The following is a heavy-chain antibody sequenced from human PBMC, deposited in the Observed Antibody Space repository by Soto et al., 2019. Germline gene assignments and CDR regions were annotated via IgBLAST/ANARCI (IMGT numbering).Heavy chain of an antibody. CDR3: EQTEVWSGYHALPDY. Sequence: QVQLVQSGAEVKKPGSSVKVSCKASGGTFSSYAISWVRQAPGQGLEWMGGIIPIFGTANYAQKFQGRVTITADESTSTAYMELSSLRSEDTAVYYCEQTEVWSGYHALPDYWGQGTLVTVSS. D-gene: IGHD3-3*01. V-gene: IGHV1-69*12. J-gene: IGHJ4*02. CDR1: GGTFSSYA. CDR2: IIPIFGTA.